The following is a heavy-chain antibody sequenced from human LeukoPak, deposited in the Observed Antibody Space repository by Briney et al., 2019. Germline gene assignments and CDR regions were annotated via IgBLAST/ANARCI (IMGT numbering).Heavy chain of an antibody. CDR1: GGSIRSSHYY. D-gene: IGHD4-11*01. J-gene: IGHJ4*02. Sequence: SETLSLTCTVSGGSIRSSHYYWGWIRQPPGKGLEWIESINYSGSTYYNPSLKSRVTISVDTSKNQFSLKLSSVTAADTAVYYCARQTTVTTPFDYWGQGTLVTVSS. V-gene: IGHV4-39*01. CDR2: INYSGST. CDR3: ARQTTVTTPFDY.